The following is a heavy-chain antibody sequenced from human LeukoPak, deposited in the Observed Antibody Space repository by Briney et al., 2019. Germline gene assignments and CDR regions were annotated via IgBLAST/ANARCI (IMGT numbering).Heavy chain of an antibody. Sequence: SETLSLTCTVSGGSISSYYWSWIRQPPGKGLEWIGYIYYSGSTNYNPSLKSRVTISVDTSKNQFSLKLSSVTAADTAVYYCARGGLWFGFSFDYWGQGTLVTVSS. CDR1: GGSISSYY. CDR2: IYYSGST. J-gene: IGHJ4*02. D-gene: IGHD3-10*01. V-gene: IGHV4-59*01. CDR3: ARGGLWFGFSFDY.